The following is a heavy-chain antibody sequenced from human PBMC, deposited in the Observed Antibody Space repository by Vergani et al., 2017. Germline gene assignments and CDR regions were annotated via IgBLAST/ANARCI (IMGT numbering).Heavy chain of an antibody. V-gene: IGHV3-30-3*01. Sequence: QVQLVESGGGVVQPGTSLRLSCVVSGFALNRHAMYWVRQAPGKGLEWVVGISFDGTNEYYPDLVKGRFTISRDIAKNTLYLQVRSLRLEDTGVCHCVRDRGLCAGGRCYTEAWDYWGQGTPVTVSS. D-gene: IGHD2-2*02. CDR1: GFALNRHA. CDR2: ISFDGTNE. CDR3: VRDRGLCAGGRCYTEAWDY. J-gene: IGHJ4*02.